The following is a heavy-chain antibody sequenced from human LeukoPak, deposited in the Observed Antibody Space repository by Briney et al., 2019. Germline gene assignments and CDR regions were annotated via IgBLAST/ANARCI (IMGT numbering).Heavy chain of an antibody. Sequence: ASVKVSCKASGGTFSSYTISWVRQATGQGLEWMGWMNPNSGNTGYAQKFQGRVTMTRNTSISTAYMELSSLRSEDTAVYYCARTLYYDSSGHGYWGQGTLVTVSS. J-gene: IGHJ4*02. CDR3: ARTLYYDSSGHGY. CDR1: GGTFSSYT. CDR2: MNPNSGNT. D-gene: IGHD3-22*01. V-gene: IGHV1-8*02.